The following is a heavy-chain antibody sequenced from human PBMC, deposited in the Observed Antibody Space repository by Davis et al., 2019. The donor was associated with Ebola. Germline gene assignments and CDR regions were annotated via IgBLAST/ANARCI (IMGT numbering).Heavy chain of an antibody. CDR2: IWYDGSNK. CDR3: ARALNLEWLSFFDY. V-gene: IGHV3-33*01. J-gene: IGHJ4*02. Sequence: GGSLRLSCAASGFTFSSYGMPWVRQAPGKGLEWVAVIWYDGSNKYYADSVKGRFTISRDNSKNTLYLQMNSLRAEDTAVYYCARALNLEWLSFFDYWGQGTLVTVSS. D-gene: IGHD3-3*01. CDR1: GFTFSSYG.